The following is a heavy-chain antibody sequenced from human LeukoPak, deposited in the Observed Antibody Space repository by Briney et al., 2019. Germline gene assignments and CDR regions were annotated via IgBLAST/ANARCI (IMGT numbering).Heavy chain of an antibody. CDR3: ARAISSRWGFDY. Sequence: GESLKISCKGSGCSFTTYWIAWVRQMPGKGLEWMGIICPGDSDTRYSPSFQGQVTMSADKSITTAYLQWSSLEASDTAIYYCARAISSRWGFDYWGQGTLVTVSS. V-gene: IGHV5-51*01. CDR1: GCSFTTYW. D-gene: IGHD6-13*01. J-gene: IGHJ4*02. CDR2: ICPGDSDT.